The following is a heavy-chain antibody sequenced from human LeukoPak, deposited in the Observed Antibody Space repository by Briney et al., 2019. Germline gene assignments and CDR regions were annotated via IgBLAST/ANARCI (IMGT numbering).Heavy chain of an antibody. Sequence: GGSLRLSCAASGFTCSSYAMSWVRQAPGKGLEWVSAISGSGGSTYYADSVKGRFTISRDNSKNTLYLQMNSLRAEDTAVYYCAKELGRFLEWLLANDAFDIWGQGTMVTVSS. CDR1: GFTCSSYA. CDR2: ISGSGGST. D-gene: IGHD3-3*01. V-gene: IGHV3-23*01. J-gene: IGHJ3*02. CDR3: AKELGRFLEWLLANDAFDI.